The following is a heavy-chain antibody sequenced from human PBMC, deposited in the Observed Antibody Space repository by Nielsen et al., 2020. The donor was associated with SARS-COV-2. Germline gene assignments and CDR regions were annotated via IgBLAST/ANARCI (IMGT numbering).Heavy chain of an antibody. CDR2: IYYSGST. CDR1: GDSISSSSYY. CDR3: ARLWFGDVNWFDP. Sequence: SETLSLTCTVSGDSISSSSYYWGWIRQSPGKGLEWIGSIYYSGSTYYNPSLTSRVTISVDTSKNQFSLKLSSVTAADTAVYYCARLWFGDVNWFDPWGQGTLVTVSS. D-gene: IGHD3-10*01. J-gene: IGHJ5*02. V-gene: IGHV4-39*01.